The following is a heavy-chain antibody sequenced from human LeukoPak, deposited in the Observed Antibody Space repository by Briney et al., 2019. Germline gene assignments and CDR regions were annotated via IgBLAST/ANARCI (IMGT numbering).Heavy chain of an antibody. Sequence: QTLSLTCAVSGGAICSFYWSWIRQPAGNALEWNGRIYTNGSTTYNPSLKSRVTMSVDTSKIQFALTLSSVTAADTAVYYCARARLRSRLYYSGGSCYVDYWGQGNLVTVSS. CDR2: IYTNGST. D-gene: IGHD2-15*01. CDR1: GGAICSFY. V-gene: IGHV4-59*10. CDR3: ARARLRSRLYYSGGSCYVDY. J-gene: IGHJ4*02.